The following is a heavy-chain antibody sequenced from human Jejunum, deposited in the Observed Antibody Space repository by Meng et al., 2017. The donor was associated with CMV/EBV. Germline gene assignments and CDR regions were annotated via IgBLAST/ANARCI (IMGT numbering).Heavy chain of an antibody. D-gene: IGHD3-10*01. CDR1: GFTFSSYG. CDR2: LSDTGGST. J-gene: IGHJ4*02. V-gene: IGHV3-23*01. Sequence: CAASGFTFSSYGMSWVRQAPGKGLEWVSGLSDTGGSTYYADSVKGRFTISRDNSKNTLYLQMNSLRAEDTAVYYCAKDRLTIAFLDYWGQGAQVTVSS. CDR3: AKDRLTIAFLDY.